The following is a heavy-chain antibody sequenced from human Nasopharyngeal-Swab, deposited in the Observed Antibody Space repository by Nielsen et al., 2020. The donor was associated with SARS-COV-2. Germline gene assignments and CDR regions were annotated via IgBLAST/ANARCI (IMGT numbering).Heavy chain of an antibody. V-gene: IGHV4-28*01. CDR2: IYYSGST. CDR3: GSITIFGVVIDY. J-gene: IGHJ4*02. CDR1: GYSISSSNW. D-gene: IGHD3-3*01. Sequence: SETLSLTCAVSGYSISSSNWWGWIRQPPGKGLEWIGYIYYSGSTYYNPSLKSRVTMSVDTSKNQFSLKLSSVTAVDTAVYYCGSITIFGVVIDYWGQGTLVTVSS.